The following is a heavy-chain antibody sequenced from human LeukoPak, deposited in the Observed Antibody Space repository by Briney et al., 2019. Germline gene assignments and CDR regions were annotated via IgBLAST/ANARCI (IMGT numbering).Heavy chain of an antibody. CDR2: IYYSGST. Sequence: PSETLSLTCTVSGGSISSSSYYWGWIRQPPGKGLEWIGSIYYSGSTYYNPSLKSRVTRSVDTSKNQFSLKLSSVTAADTAVYYCARHFHGAYYDFWSGYSYYFDYWGQGTLVTVSS. V-gene: IGHV4-39*01. CDR1: GGSISSSSYY. D-gene: IGHD3-3*01. J-gene: IGHJ4*02. CDR3: ARHFHGAYYDFWSGYSYYFDY.